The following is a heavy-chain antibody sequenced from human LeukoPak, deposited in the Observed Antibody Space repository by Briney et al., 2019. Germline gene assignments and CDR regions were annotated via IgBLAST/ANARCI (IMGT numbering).Heavy chain of an antibody. J-gene: IGHJ4*02. CDR3: VRAAPGDCSSTSCSLFDN. D-gene: IGHD2-2*01. CDR2: ISYDGSNK. CDR1: GFTFSSYG. Sequence: GGSLRLSCAASGFTFSSYGMHWVRQAPGKGLEWVAVISYDGSNKYYADSVKGRFTISRDNSKNTLYLQMNSLRAEDTAVYYCVRAAPGDCSSTSCSLFDNWGQGILVTVSS. V-gene: IGHV3-30*03.